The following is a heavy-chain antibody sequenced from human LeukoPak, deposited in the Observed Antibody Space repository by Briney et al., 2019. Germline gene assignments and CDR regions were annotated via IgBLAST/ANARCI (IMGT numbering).Heavy chain of an antibody. CDR2: ISYDGSSK. Sequence: GGSLRLSCAASGFTFSSYAMHWVRQAPGKGLEWVAVISYDGSSKYYADSVKGRFTISRDNAKNSLYPQMNSLRAEDTAVYYCARDAVAVAGTIDYYYYYGMDVWGQGTTVTVSS. J-gene: IGHJ6*02. V-gene: IGHV3-30-3*01. CDR1: GFTFSSYA. CDR3: ARDAVAVAGTIDYYYYYGMDV. D-gene: IGHD6-19*01.